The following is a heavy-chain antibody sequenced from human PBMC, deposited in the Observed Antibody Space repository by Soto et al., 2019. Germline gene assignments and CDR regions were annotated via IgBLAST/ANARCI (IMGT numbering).Heavy chain of an antibody. CDR3: AKDQSIRGLGELFCYFDY. CDR2: ISGSGGST. Sequence: GGSLRLSSAASGFTFSSYAMSWVRQAPGKGLEWVSAISGSGGSTYYADSVKGRFTISRDNSKNTLYLQMNSLRAEDTAVYYCAKDQSIRGLGELFCYFDYWGQGTLVTVSS. J-gene: IGHJ4*02. D-gene: IGHD3-10*01. V-gene: IGHV3-23*01. CDR1: GFTFSSYA.